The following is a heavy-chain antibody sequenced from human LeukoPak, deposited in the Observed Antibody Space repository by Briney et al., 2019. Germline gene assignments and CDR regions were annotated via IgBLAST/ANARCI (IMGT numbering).Heavy chain of an antibody. J-gene: IGHJ4*02. CDR1: GGTFSSYA. CDR2: IIPILGIA. CDR3: ARDWHTGAIVGATMGLDY. V-gene: IGHV1-69*04. D-gene: IGHD1-26*01. Sequence: SVKVSCKASGGTFSSYAISWVRQAPGQGLEWMGRIIPILGIANYAQKFQGRVTITADKSTSTAYMELSSLRSEDTAVYYCARDWHTGAIVGATMGLDYWGQGTLVTVSS.